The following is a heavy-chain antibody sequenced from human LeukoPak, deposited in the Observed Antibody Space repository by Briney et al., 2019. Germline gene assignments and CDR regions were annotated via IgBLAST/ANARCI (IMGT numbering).Heavy chain of an antibody. D-gene: IGHD6-19*01. CDR3: ARDSSGGYDAFDI. J-gene: IGHJ3*02. CDR2: IYYSGST. Sequence: SETLSLTCTVSGDSISSYYWSWIRQPPGKGLGWIGYIYYSGSTNYTPSLKSQATISVDTSKSQFSLKLSSVTAADTAVYYCARDSSGGYDAFDIWGQGTMVTVSS. CDR1: GDSISSYY. V-gene: IGHV4-59*01.